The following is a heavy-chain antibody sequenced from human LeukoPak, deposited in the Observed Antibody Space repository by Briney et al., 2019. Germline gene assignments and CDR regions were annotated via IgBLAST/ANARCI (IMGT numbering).Heavy chain of an antibody. CDR3: ASRYSTGLHFDF. D-gene: IGHD2-8*02. J-gene: IGHJ4*02. CDR1: VGSISSGGYS. V-gene: IGHV4-30-4*07. CDR2: IYYSGST. Sequence: PSETLSLTCAVSVGSISSGGYSWSWIRQPPGKGLEWIGYIYYSGSTYYNPSLKSRVTISVDTSKNQFSLKLSSVTAADTAVYYCASRYSTGLHFDFWGQGTLVPVSS.